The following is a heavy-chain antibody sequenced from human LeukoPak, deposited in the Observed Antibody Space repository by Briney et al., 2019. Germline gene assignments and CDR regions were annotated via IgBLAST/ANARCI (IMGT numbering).Heavy chain of an antibody. J-gene: IGHJ4*02. D-gene: IGHD2-2*01. V-gene: IGHV3-23*01. CDR2: ISGDGGST. CDR3: AKRPDCSTTNCFRFEY. Sequence: PGGSLRLSCAASGFTFSTYAMSWVRQAPGQGLEWVSSISGDGGSTYYAESGKGRFTISRDNSKNTLYLQMNSLRAEDTAVYYCAKRPDCSTTNCFRFEYWGQGTLVTVSS. CDR1: GFTFSTYA.